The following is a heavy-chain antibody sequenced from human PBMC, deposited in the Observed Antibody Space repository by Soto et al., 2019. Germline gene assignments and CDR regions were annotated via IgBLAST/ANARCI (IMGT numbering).Heavy chain of an antibody. CDR2: ISYDGSNK. CDR1: GFTFSSYA. J-gene: IGHJ5*02. Sequence: QVQLVESGGGLVQPGRSLRLSCAASGFTFSSYAMHWVRQAPGKGLEWVAVISYDGSNKYYADSVKGRFTISRDNSKNTLYLQMNSLRAEDTAVYYCARTVDMWWFDPWGQGTLVTVSS. V-gene: IGHV3-30-3*01. CDR3: ARTVDMWWFDP. D-gene: IGHD5-12*01.